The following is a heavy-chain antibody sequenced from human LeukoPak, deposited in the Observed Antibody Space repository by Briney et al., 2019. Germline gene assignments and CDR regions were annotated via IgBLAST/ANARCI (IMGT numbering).Heavy chain of an antibody. CDR1: GFTFSNYA. D-gene: IGHD3-9*01. CDR2: ISGSGGNT. CDR3: TRDLMDYDVSTGLHHYYMDV. V-gene: IGHV3-23*01. J-gene: IGHJ6*02. Sequence: GGSLRLSCAASGFTFSNYAMSWVRQAPGKGLEWVSAISGSGGNTYYANSVKGRFTISRDNSKNTLYLQMNTLRVEDTAVYYCTRDLMDYDVSTGLHHYYMDVWGQGTTVTVSS.